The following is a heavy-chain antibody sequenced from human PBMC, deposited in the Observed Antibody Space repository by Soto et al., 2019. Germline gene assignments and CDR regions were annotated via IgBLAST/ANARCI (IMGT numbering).Heavy chain of an antibody. CDR3: ATSTIDTSTWKQYFYGMDV. D-gene: IGHD6-13*01. J-gene: IGHJ6*02. CDR1: EDTFTRYV. V-gene: IGHV1-3*01. Sequence: QVQLVQSGAEVKKPGASVKVSSKASEDTFTRYVIHWVRQAPGQRLEWMGWINAGNGNTKYSQNFQGRVTITRDASASTAYMELSSLRSQDTAVYYCATSTIDTSTWKQYFYGMDVWGQGSTVTVSS. CDR2: INAGNGNT.